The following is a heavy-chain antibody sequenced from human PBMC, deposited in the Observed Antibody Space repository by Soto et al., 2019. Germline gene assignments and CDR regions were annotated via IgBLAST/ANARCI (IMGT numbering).Heavy chain of an antibody. V-gene: IGHV3-33*01. CDR1: GFTFRSNG. D-gene: IGHD1-1*01. Sequence: QVQLVESGGGVVQPGTSLRLSCAASGFTFRSNGMHWVRQAPGKGLEWVAFIWFDGSDNNHADPVRGRFTISRDNFQNTIYLQMTSLRVEDTAVYYWARWTGSDRGAWDLWGQGTLVTVSS. CDR2: IWFDGSDN. CDR3: ARWTGSDRGAWDL. J-gene: IGHJ5*02.